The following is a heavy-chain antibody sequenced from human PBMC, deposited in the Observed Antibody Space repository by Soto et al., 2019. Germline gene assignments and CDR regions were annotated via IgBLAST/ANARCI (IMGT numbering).Heavy chain of an antibody. D-gene: IGHD2-2*01. CDR2: INAGNGNT. Sequence: ASVKVSCKASGYTFTGYAMHWVRQAPGQRLEWMGWINAGNGNTKYSQKFQGRVTITRDTSASTAYMELSSLRSEDTAVYYCARVGYCSSTSCYALMGWYGMDVWGQGTTVTVSS. J-gene: IGHJ6*02. CDR3: ARVGYCSSTSCYALMGWYGMDV. V-gene: IGHV1-3*01. CDR1: GYTFTGYA.